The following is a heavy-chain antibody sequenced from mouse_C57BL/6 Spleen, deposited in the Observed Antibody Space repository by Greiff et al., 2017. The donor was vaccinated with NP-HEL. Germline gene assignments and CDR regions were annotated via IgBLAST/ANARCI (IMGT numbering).Heavy chain of an antibody. CDR2: INPNNGGT. Sequence: VQLQQSGPELVKPGASVKISCKASGYTFTDYYMNWVKQSHGKSLEWIGDINPNNGGTSYNQKFKGKATLTVDKSSSTAYMELRSLTSEDSAVYYCARGWCLFDDWGQGTTLTVSS. CDR3: ARGWCLFDD. CDR1: GYTFTDYY. D-gene: IGHD1-1*02. V-gene: IGHV1-26*01. J-gene: IGHJ2*01.